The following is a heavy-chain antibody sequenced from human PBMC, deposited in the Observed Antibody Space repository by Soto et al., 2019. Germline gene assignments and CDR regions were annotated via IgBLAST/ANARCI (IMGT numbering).Heavy chain of an antibody. CDR2: INPNTSAT. D-gene: IGHD1-26*01. J-gene: IGHJ6*02. CDR3: ARITWGRDHYYGTDV. V-gene: IGHV1-2*02. CDR1: GYIFTGYF. Sequence: ASVKVSCKASGYIFTGYFIQWLRQAPGQGLEWMGWINPNTSATNYAQKFQGRVTMTRDTSLGAAYMELTSLRPDDTALYYCARITWGRDHYYGTDVWGQGTTVTVSS.